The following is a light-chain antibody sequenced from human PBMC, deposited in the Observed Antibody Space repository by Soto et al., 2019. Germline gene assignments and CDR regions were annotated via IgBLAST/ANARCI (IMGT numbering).Light chain of an antibody. CDR3: QQYNNWPPT. CDR1: QSVSSN. J-gene: IGKJ1*01. Sequence: EIVMTQSQATLAVSPGERATLSFRASQSVSSNLAWYQQKPGQPPRILIYGASTRATGIPARFSGRWSWTEFTLTISRLQSEDFSVYYCQQYNNWPPTFGQGTKVDI. CDR2: GAS. V-gene: IGKV3-15*01.